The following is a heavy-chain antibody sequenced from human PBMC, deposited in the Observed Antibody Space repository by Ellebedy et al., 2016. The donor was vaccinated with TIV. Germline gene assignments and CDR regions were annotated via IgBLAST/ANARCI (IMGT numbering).Heavy chain of an antibody. J-gene: IGHJ4*02. CDR3: ARGLSDYGDCMLDN. D-gene: IGHD4-17*01. CDR1: GFTFSTYW. V-gene: IGHV3-7*03. CDR2: IKQDGTDE. Sequence: GGSLRLSCAASGFTFSTYWMNWVRQAPGKGLEWVANIKQDGTDENYVDSVKGRFTISRDNGKKSLSLEMNSLRAEDSAIYYCARGLSDYGDCMLDNWGQGTLVTVSS.